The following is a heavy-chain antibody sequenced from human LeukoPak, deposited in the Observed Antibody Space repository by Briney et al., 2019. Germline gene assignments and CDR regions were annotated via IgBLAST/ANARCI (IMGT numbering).Heavy chain of an antibody. CDR3: ARGYCTSTSCSENRYYFDS. Sequence: SETLSLTCTVSGGSITSAGYSWGWIRQPAGKGLEWIGRINSSGSTNSNPSLTSRVTISVDTSKNQFSLKLSSVTAADTAVYYCARGYCTSTSCSENRYYFDSWGQGTLVAVSS. V-gene: IGHV4-61*02. J-gene: IGHJ4*02. CDR1: GGSITSAGYS. D-gene: IGHD2-2*01. CDR2: INSSGST.